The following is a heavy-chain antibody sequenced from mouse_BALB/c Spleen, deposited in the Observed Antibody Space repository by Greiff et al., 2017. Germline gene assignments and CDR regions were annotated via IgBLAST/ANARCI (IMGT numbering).Heavy chain of an antibody. J-gene: IGHJ2*01. Sequence: EVKVVESGGGLVQPGGSRKLSCAASGFTFSDYGLAWVRQSPGKGPEWVAFISNLAYSIYYADTVTGRFTISRENAKNTLYLEMSSLRSEDTAMYYCARARENYRYDGYFDYWGQGTTLTVSS. CDR1: GFTFSDYG. CDR3: ARARENYRYDGYFDY. CDR2: ISNLAYSI. V-gene: IGHV5-15*02. D-gene: IGHD2-14*01.